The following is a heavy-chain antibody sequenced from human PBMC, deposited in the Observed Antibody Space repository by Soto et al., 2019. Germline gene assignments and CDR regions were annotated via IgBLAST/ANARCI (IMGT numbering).Heavy chain of an antibody. D-gene: IGHD5-12*01. Sequence: QVQLVESGGGVVQPGRSLRLSCAATTFTFSRYGMHWVRQAPGKGLEWVAVVSYDGSNKYYADSVKGRFTISRDNSKETLYLQMNSLRAEDTAVYYCAKFASGYDLLIDYWGQGTLVTVSS. J-gene: IGHJ4*02. CDR2: VSYDGSNK. CDR3: AKFASGYDLLIDY. CDR1: TFTFSRYG. V-gene: IGHV3-30*18.